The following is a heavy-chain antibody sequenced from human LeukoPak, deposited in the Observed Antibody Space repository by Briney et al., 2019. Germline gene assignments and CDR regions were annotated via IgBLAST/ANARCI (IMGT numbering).Heavy chain of an antibody. CDR2: ISGSTSAI. CDR1: GFTFSSYA. D-gene: IGHD2-15*01. CDR3: AQKGGTDH. Sequence: PGGSLRLSCAASGFTFSSYAMNWVRQAPGKGLEWISYISGSTSAIYYADSVKGRFTISRDNAKNSLYLQMSSLRDEDTAVYYCAQKGGTDHWGQGTLVTVSS. V-gene: IGHV3-48*02. J-gene: IGHJ4*02.